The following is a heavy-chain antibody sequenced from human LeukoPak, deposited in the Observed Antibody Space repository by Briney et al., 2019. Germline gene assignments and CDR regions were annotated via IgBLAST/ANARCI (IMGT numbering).Heavy chain of an antibody. CDR1: GFTFDDYG. D-gene: IGHD3-22*01. Sequence: GGSLRLSCAASGFTFDDYGMSWVRQAPGKGLEWVSGINWSGGSTGYADSVKGRLTISRDNAKNSLYLQMNSLRAEDTALYYCARDSRDDSSGYYDSFVDYWGQGTLVTVSS. CDR3: ARDSRDDSSGYYDSFVDY. J-gene: IGHJ4*02. CDR2: INWSGGST. V-gene: IGHV3-20*04.